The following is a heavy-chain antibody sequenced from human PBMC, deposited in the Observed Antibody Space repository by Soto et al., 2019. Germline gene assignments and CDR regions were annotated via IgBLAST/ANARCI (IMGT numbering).Heavy chain of an antibody. Sequence: WTWIRQHPGKGLEWIGYIYYSGSTYYNPSLKSRVTISIDTSKNQFSLKLSSVTAADTAVYYCARDFDSSGYGIGYWGQGTLVTVSS. J-gene: IGHJ4*02. CDR3: ARDFDSSGYGIGY. V-gene: IGHV4-31*02. CDR2: IYYSGST. D-gene: IGHD3-22*01.